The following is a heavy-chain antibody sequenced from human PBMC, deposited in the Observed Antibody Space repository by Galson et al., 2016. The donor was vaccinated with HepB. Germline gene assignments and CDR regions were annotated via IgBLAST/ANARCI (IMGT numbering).Heavy chain of an antibody. CDR1: GFTFSSYS. D-gene: IGHD2-21*01. CDR3: ARAAGTSGGDCDY. Sequence: SLRLSCAASGFTFSSYSMNWVRQAPGKGLEWVSSISSSSSYIYYADSVKGRFTISRDNAKTSLSLQMNSLRAEDTAVYYCARAAGTSGGDCDYWGQGTLVTVSS. CDR2: ISSSSSYI. V-gene: IGHV3-21*01. J-gene: IGHJ4*02.